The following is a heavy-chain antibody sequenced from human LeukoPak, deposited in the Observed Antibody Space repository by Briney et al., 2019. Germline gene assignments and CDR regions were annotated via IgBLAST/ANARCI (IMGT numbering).Heavy chain of an antibody. V-gene: IGHV4-39*07. CDR1: GGSISSSSYY. CDR2: IYYSGST. Sequence: SETLSLTCTVSGGSISSSSYYWGWIRQPPGKGLEWIGSIYYSGSTYYNPSLKSRVTISVDTSKNQFSLKLSSVTAADTAVYYCARGRGADEGVDFDYWGQGTLVTVSS. J-gene: IGHJ4*02. CDR3: ARGRGADEGVDFDY. D-gene: IGHD2-15*01.